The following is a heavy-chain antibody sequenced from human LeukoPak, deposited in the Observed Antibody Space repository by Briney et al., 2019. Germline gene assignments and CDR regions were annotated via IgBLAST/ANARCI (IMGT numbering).Heavy chain of an antibody. V-gene: IGHV4-4*07. CDR3: ARDQAVAGTSHFDY. CDR1: GGSISSYY. D-gene: IGHD6-19*01. CDR2: IYTSGST. J-gene: IGHJ4*02. Sequence: SETLSLTCTVSGGSISSYYWSWIRQPAGKGLEWIGRIYTSGSTNYNPSLKSRVTMSVDTSKNQFSLKLSSVTAADTAVYYCARDQAVAGTSHFDYWGQGTLVTVSS.